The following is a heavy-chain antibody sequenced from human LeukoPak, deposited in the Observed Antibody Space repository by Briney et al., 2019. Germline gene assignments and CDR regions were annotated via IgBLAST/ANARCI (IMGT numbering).Heavy chain of an antibody. CDR1: GGSISSTNYY. CDR3: ARRGRWSSGAY. J-gene: IGHJ4*02. V-gene: IGHV4-39*01. CDR2: VYYSGST. Sequence: SDTLSLTCIVSGGSISSTNYYWGWIRQPPGKGLEWIGTVYYSGSTYYNPSLESRVSISADTSKNQFSLSLSSVTAADTAVYYCARRGRWSSGAYWGQGALVTVSS. D-gene: IGHD5-24*01.